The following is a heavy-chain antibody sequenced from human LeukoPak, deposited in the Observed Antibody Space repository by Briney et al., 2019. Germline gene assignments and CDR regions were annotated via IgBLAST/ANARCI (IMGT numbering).Heavy chain of an antibody. CDR3: ARGDEQLALGY. D-gene: IGHD6-13*01. CDR1: GGSISSGGYY. V-gene: IGHV4-30-2*01. Sequence: SETLSLTCTVSGGSISSGGYYWSWIRQPPGKGLEWIGYIYHSGSTYYNPSLKSRVTISVDRSKNQFSLKLSSVTAADTAVYYCARGDEQLALGYWGQGTLVTVSS. J-gene: IGHJ4*02. CDR2: IYHSGST.